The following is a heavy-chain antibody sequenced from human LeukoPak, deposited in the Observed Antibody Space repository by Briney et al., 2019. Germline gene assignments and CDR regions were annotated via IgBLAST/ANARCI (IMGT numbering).Heavy chain of an antibody. Sequence: GGSLRLSCAASGFTFSSYAMSWVRQAPGKGLEWVSALSDNGGHTYYADSVKGRFTISRDNSKNTLYLQMNSLRAEDTAVYYCAKGPYAPFANSDYYLPDSWGREPWSPSPQ. CDR2: LSDNGGHT. CDR3: AKGPYAPFANSDYYLPDS. J-gene: IGHJ5*01. V-gene: IGHV3-23*01. D-gene: IGHD3-22*01. CDR1: GFTFSSYA.